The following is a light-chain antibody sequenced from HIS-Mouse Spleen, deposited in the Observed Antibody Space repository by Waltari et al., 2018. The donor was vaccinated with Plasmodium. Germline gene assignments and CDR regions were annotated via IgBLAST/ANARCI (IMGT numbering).Light chain of an antibody. CDR1: QSISSY. Sequence: DIHLTPSPSLLSASVADRVSVTCPASQSISSYLAWYQQKPGKAPNLLIYAASTLQSRVPSRFSGSGSGTEFTLTISSLQPEDFATYYCQQLNSYPLFTFGPGTKVDIK. CDR3: QQLNSYPLFT. CDR2: AAS. J-gene: IGKJ3*01. V-gene: IGKV1-9*01.